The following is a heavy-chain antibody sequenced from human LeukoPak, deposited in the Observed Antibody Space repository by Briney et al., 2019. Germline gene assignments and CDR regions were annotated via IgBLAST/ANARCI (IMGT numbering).Heavy chain of an antibody. V-gene: IGHV4-61*02. J-gene: IGHJ4*02. Sequence: SETLSLTCTVSGGSISSGSYYWSWIRQPAGKGLEWIGRIYTSGSTNYNPSLKSRVTISVDTSKNQFSLKLSSVTAADTAVYYCATTPRYSGYDLLDYWGQGTLVTVSS. D-gene: IGHD5-12*01. CDR3: ATTPRYSGYDLLDY. CDR1: GGSISSGSYY. CDR2: IYTSGST.